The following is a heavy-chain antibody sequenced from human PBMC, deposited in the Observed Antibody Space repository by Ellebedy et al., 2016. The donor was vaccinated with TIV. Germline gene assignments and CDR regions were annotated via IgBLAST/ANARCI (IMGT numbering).Heavy chain of an antibody. Sequence: GESLKISXAASGFTFSGYAMSWVRQASGRGLEWVSSISSSSDYIYYADSVKGRFTISRDNAKNSLFLQMNSLRAEDTAVYYCAVGSTISCASCYFDYWGQGALVTVSS. CDR2: ISSSSDYI. CDR3: AVGSTISCASCYFDY. V-gene: IGHV3-21*01. CDR1: GFTFSGYA. D-gene: IGHD2-2*01. J-gene: IGHJ4*02.